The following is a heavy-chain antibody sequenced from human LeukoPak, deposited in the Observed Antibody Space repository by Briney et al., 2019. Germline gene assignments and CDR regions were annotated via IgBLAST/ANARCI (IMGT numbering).Heavy chain of an antibody. CDR2: ISGDGGRT. D-gene: IGHD3-16*02. CDR1: GFTLDDYA. Sequence: SGGSLRLSCAASGFTLDDYAMHWVRQAPGKGLEWVSLISGDGGRTHYADSVKGRFTISRDNSKNSLYLQMNSLRTEDTAFYYCAKAYYDYVWGSYRYFRAFDIWGQGTMVTVSS. V-gene: IGHV3-43*02. J-gene: IGHJ3*02. CDR3: AKAYYDYVWGSYRYFRAFDI.